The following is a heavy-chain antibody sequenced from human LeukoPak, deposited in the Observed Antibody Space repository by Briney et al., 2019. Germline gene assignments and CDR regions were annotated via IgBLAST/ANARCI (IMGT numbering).Heavy chain of an antibody. V-gene: IGHV1-8*01. J-gene: IGHJ4*02. CDR2: MNPNSGNK. CDR3: ARGVVAATDFDY. CDR1: GYTFTSYD. Sequence: ASVKVSCKASGYTFTSYDIHWVRQATGQGLEWMGWMNPNSGNKGYAQKFQGRVTMTRNTSISTAYMELSSLRSEDTAVYYCARGVVAATDFDYWGQGTLVTVSS. D-gene: IGHD2-15*01.